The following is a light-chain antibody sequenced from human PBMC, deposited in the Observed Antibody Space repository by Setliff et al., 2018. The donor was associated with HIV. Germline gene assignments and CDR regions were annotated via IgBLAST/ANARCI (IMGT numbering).Light chain of an antibody. CDR1: SSDVGGYNY. J-gene: IGLJ1*01. V-gene: IGLV2-14*03. CDR2: DVS. CDR3: QSYDKSLSGAAV. Sequence: QSALTQPASVSGSPGQSITISCTGTSSDVGGYNYVSWYQQHPGKAPKPLIFDVSDRPSGISNRFSGSKSGTTASLTISGLQAEDEADYYCQSYDKSLSGAAVFGTGTKVTVL.